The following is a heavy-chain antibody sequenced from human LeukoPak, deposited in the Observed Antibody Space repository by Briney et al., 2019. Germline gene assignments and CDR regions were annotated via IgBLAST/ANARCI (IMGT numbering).Heavy chain of an antibody. CDR3: ARVTAVAAPWVY. J-gene: IGHJ4*02. CDR1: GFTFSSHW. V-gene: IGHV3-7*01. CDR2: INREGSDK. D-gene: IGHD6-19*01. Sequence: PGGSLRLSCAASGFTFSSHWMNWVRQAPGKGLEWVANINREGSDKNYADSVEGRFTISRDNAKNSLYLQMNSLRAEDTAVYYCARVTAVAAPWVYWGQGTQVTVSS.